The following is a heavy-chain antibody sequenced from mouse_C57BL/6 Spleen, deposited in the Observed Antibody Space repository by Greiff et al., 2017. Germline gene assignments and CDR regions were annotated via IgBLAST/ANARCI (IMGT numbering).Heavy chain of an antibody. CDR3: TGGGYDAGCAY. V-gene: IGHV6-3*01. CDR1: GFTFSNYW. CDR2: IRLKSDNYAT. Sequence: DVKLVESGGGLVQPGGSMKLSCVASGFTFSNYWMNWVRQSPEKGLEWVAQIRLKSDNYATHYAESVKGRFTISRDDSKSSVYLQRNNLRAEDTGIYYCTGGGYDAGCAYWGQGTLVTVSA. J-gene: IGHJ3*01. D-gene: IGHD2-2*01.